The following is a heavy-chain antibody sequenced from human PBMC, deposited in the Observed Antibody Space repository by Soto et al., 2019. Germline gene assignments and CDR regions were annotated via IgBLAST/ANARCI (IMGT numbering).Heavy chain of an antibody. CDR1: GGSFSGYY. CDR3: ARGTPRGSGSYVRLDY. J-gene: IGHJ4*02. D-gene: IGHD3-10*01. Sequence: SETLSLTCAVYGGSFSGYYWSWIRQPPGKGLEWIGEINHSGSTNYNPSLKSRVTISVDTSKNQFSLKLSSVTAADTAVYYCARGTPRGSGSYVRLDYWGQGTLVTVSS. V-gene: IGHV4-34*01. CDR2: INHSGST.